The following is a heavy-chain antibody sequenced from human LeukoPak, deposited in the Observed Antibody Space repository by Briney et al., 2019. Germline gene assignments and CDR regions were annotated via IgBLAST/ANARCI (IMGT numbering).Heavy chain of an antibody. CDR2: TYTGGNS. V-gene: IGHV3-53*01. D-gene: IGHD2-15*01. Sequence: PGGSLRLSCAASGFTVSSIHMVWVRQAPGKGLEWVSVTYTGGNSYYADSVKGRFTISRDNAKNSLYLQMNSLRAEDTAVYYCARGYCSGGSCYNVVWGQGTLVTVSS. J-gene: IGHJ4*02. CDR3: ARGYCSGGSCYNVV. CDR1: GFTVSSIH.